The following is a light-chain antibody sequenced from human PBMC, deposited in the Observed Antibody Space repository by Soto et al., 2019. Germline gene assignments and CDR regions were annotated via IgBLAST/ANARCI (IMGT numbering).Light chain of an antibody. J-gene: IGKJ2*01. CDR1: QSVSSN. V-gene: IGKV3-15*01. CDR3: QQYNNWPPPYT. CDR2: GAS. Sequence: EIVMTQSPATLSVSPGERATLSCRASQSVSSNLAWYQQKPGQAPRLLIYGASTRATGIPARFSGSGSGTEFTLTISSLQCEDFAVYYCQQYNNWPPPYTFGQGTKLEIK.